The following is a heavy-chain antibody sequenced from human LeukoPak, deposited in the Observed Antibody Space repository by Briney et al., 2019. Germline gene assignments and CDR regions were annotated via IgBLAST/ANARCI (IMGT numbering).Heavy chain of an antibody. CDR3: ARVIVVVIASGRADAFDI. CDR1: GYTFTGYY. CDR2: INPNSGGT. J-gene: IGHJ3*02. D-gene: IGHD2-21*01. Sequence: GASVKVSCKASGYTFTGYYMHWVRQAPGQGLEWMGWINPNSGGTNYAQKFQGRVTMTRDTSISTAYMELSRLRSDDTAVYYCARVIVVVIASGRADAFDIWGQGTMVTVSS. V-gene: IGHV1-2*02.